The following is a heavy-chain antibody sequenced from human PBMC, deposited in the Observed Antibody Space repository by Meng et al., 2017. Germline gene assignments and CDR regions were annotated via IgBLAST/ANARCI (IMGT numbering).Heavy chain of an antibody. V-gene: IGHV3-30*01. J-gene: IGHJ4*02. Sequence: QVQLVGSGGGGVQPGRSLRLSCAASGFTFSSYAMHWVRQAPGKGLEWVAVISYDGSNKYYADSVKGRFTISRDNSKNTLYLEMNSLRSEDTALYYCARDFDYWGQGTLVTVSS. CDR1: GFTFSSYA. CDR2: ISYDGSNK. CDR3: ARDFDY.